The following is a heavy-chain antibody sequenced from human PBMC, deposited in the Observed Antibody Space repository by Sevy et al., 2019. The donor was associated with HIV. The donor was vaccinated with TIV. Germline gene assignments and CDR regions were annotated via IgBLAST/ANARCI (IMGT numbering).Heavy chain of an antibody. D-gene: IGHD2-21*02. CDR3: AKAGSDSRLPSGDLD. J-gene: IGHJ4*02. V-gene: IGHV3-23*01. Sequence: GGSLRLSCAASGFTFSSYAMSWVRQAPGKGLEWVSAISGSGGSTYYADSVKGRFTISRDNSKNTLYLQMNSLRAEDTAVYYCAKAGSDSRLPSGDLDWGQGTLVTVSS. CDR2: ISGSGGST. CDR1: GFTFSSYA.